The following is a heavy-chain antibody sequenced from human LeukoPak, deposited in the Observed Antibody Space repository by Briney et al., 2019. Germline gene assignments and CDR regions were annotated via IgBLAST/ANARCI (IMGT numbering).Heavy chain of an antibody. CDR3: ARDRVGATGFDY. CDR1: GFTVSSNY. Sequence: PGGSLRLSCAASGFTVSSNYMSWVRPAPGKGLEWVSVIYSGGSTYYADSVKGRFTISRDNSKNTLYLQMNSLRAEDTAVYYCARDRVGATGFDYWGQGTLVTVSS. V-gene: IGHV3-53*01. CDR2: IYSGGST. D-gene: IGHD1-26*01. J-gene: IGHJ4*02.